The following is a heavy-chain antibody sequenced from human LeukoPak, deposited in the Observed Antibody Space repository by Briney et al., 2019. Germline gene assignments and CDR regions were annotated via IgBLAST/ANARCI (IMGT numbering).Heavy chain of an antibody. Sequence: KPSETLSLTCTVSGGSISSYYWSWIRQPPGKGLEWIGYIQYSGSTNYNPSLKSRVTISVDTPKKQFSLNLSSVIAADAARYYCARTVRGDYVDYWGQGALVTVSS. D-gene: IGHD4-17*01. J-gene: IGHJ4*02. CDR2: IQYSGST. V-gene: IGHV4-59*01. CDR3: ARTVRGDYVDY. CDR1: GGSISSYY.